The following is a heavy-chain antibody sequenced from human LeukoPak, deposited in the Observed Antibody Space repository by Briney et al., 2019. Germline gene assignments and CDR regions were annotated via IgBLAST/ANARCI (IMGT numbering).Heavy chain of an antibody. J-gene: IGHJ4*02. CDR3: AGCPRKTGDYFDY. CDR1: GYLFTTYW. V-gene: IGHV5-51*01. D-gene: IGHD7-27*01. CDR2: IYPGDSET. Sequence: GESLKISRQGSGYLFTTYWIGWVRQMPGKGLEWMGIIYPGDSETRYSPSLQGQVTISADKSISTAYLKWSSLRASDTAMYYCAGCPRKTGDYFDYWGQGTLVTVSS.